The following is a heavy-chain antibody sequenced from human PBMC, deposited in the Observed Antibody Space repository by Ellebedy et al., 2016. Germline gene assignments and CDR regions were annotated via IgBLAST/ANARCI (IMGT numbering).Heavy chain of an antibody. D-gene: IGHD5-24*01. CDR1: GGSISSSNYY. J-gene: IGHJ4*02. V-gene: IGHV4-39*07. CDR2: IYYSGST. Sequence: SETLSLXCSVSGGSISSSNYYWGWIRQPPGKGLEWIGSIYYSGSTYCNPSLKSRVIISEDTSKNQFSLNLNSVTAADTAVYYCVVIYNSNSYRDYWGQGTLVTVSS. CDR3: VVIYNSNSYRDY.